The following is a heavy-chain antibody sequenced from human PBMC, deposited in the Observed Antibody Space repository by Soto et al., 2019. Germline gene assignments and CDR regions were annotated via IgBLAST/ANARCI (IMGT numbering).Heavy chain of an antibody. CDR1: GGSISSGDYY. Sequence: SETLSLTCTVSGGSISSGDYYWSWIRQPPGKGLEWIGYIYYSGSTYYNPSLKSRVTISVDTSKNQFSLKLSSVTAADTAVYYCARALVAVAGSGLNFDYWGQGTLVTVSS. V-gene: IGHV4-30-4*01. CDR2: IYYSGST. J-gene: IGHJ4*02. D-gene: IGHD6-19*01. CDR3: ARALVAVAGSGLNFDY.